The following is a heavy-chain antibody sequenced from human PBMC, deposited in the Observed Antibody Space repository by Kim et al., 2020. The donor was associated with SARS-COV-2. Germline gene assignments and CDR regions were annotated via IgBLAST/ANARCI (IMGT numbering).Heavy chain of an antibody. Sequence: GGSLRLSCAASGFTFSSYAMSWVRQAPGKGLEWVSAISGSGGSTYYADSVKGRFTISRDNSKNTLYLQMNRLRAEDTAVYYCAKGDSSGWDVFDYWGQGTLVTVSS. J-gene: IGHJ4*02. CDR2: ISGSGGST. D-gene: IGHD6-19*01. CDR3: AKGDSSGWDVFDY. CDR1: GFTFSSYA. V-gene: IGHV3-23*01.